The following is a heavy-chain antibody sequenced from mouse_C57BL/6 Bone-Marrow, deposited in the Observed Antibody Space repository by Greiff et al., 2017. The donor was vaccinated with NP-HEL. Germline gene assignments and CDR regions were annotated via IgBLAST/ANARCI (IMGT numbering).Heavy chain of an antibody. J-gene: IGHJ4*01. V-gene: IGHV2-2*01. CDR3: ARVWFSRYYAMDY. CDR2: IWSGGST. CDR1: GFSLTSYG. Sequence: QVQLQQSGPGLVQPSQSLSITCTVSGFSLTSYGVHWVRQSPGKGLEWLGVIWSGGSTDYNAAFIYRLSISKDNSKSQVFFKMNSLQADDTAIYYCARVWFSRYYAMDYWGQGTSVTVSS. D-gene: IGHD2-10*02.